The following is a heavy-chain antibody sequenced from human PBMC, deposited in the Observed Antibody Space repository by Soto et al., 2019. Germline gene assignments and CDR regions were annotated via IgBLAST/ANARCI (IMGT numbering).Heavy chain of an antibody. Sequence: PGGSLRLACAASGFTFSSYAMTWVRQAPGKGLEWVSAMSGSGGRTYYADSVKGRFIISRDNSKDTLSLQLNSLRAEDTAVYYCAKGISGYRAVDVWGRGTTVTVSS. V-gene: IGHV3-23*01. D-gene: IGHD3-22*01. CDR2: MSGSGGRT. J-gene: IGHJ6*04. CDR1: GFTFSSYA. CDR3: AKGISGYRAVDV.